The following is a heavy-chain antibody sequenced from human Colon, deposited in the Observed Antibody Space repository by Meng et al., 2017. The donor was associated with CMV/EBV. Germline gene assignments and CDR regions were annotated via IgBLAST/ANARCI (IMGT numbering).Heavy chain of an antibody. CDR2: ISWNSYST. J-gene: IGHJ5*02. D-gene: IGHD1-26*01. CDR1: GFTFPEYA. V-gene: IGHV3-9*01. CDR3: AAGRGGTYPDQ. Sequence: GGSLRLSCAASGFTFPEYAMDWVRQVPGQGLEWVSGISWNSYSTGYADSVKGRFTISRDNADNSLYLQMNSLRAEDTAVYYCAAGRGGTYPDQWGQGTLVTVSS.